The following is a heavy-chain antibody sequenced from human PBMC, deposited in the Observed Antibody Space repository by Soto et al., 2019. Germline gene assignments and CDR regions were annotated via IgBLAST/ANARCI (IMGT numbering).Heavy chain of an antibody. CDR1: CGSISSDY. Sequence: SETLSLTCTVSCGSISSDYWSWIRQPPGKGLEWIGYIYYSGSTNYNPSLKSRVTISVDTSKNQFSLKLSSVTAADTAVYYCARLGGYYGSGSLYYYYYMYVWGKGTTVTVSS. CDR3: ARLGGYYGSGSLYYYYYMYV. CDR2: IYYSGST. J-gene: IGHJ6*03. V-gene: IGHV4-59*08. D-gene: IGHD3-10*01.